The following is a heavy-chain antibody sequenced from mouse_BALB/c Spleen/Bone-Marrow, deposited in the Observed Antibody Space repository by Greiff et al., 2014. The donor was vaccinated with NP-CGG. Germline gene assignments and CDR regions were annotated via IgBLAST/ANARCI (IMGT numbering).Heavy chain of an antibody. CDR2: IYPGDGDT. J-gene: IGHJ1*01. V-gene: IGHV1-87*01. CDR1: GYNFTTHW. CDR3: ARGDYGYHWYFDV. D-gene: IGHD1-2*01. Sequence: VQLQQSGAELARPGASAKLSCKASGYNFTTHWMQWVKQRPGQGLEWIGAIYPGDGDTRYTQKFKGKATLTADKSSSTAYMQLSDLASEDSAVYYCARGDYGYHWYFDVWGAGTTVTVSS.